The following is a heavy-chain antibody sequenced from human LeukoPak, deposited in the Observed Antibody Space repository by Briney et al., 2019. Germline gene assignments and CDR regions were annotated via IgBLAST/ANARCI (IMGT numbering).Heavy chain of an antibody. CDR1: GFTFSIYE. CDR3: ARGGTTMLDP. CDR2: ISGGGGTI. Sequence: PGGSLRLSCAASGFTFSIYEMNWVRQAPGKGLEWVSYISGGGGTIHYADSVKGRFTISRDNAKNSLYLHMNSLRDEDTAVYHCARGGTTMLDPWGQGTLVTVSS. D-gene: IGHD1-1*01. V-gene: IGHV3-48*03. J-gene: IGHJ5*01.